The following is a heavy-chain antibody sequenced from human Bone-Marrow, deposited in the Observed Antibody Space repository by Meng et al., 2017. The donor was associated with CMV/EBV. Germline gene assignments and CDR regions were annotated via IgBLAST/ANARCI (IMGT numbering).Heavy chain of an antibody. CDR3: ARVLPPGNWFDP. CDR1: GGSISSSSYY. CDR2: IYYSGST. V-gene: IGHV4-39*07. Sequence: QPQLQESGPGLVKPSEPLSLTCTVSGGSISSSSYYWGWIRQPPGKGLEWIGSIYYSGSTYYNPSLKSRVTISVDTSKNQFSLKLSSVTAADTAVYYCARVLPPGNWFDPWGQGTLVTVSS. J-gene: IGHJ5*02. D-gene: IGHD3-10*01.